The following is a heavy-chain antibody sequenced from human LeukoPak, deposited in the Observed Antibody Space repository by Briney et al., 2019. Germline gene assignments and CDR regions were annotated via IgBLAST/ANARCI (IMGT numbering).Heavy chain of an antibody. D-gene: IGHD2-8*01. V-gene: IGHV1-46*01. CDR2: INPSGGNT. J-gene: IGHJ6*02. Sequence: ASVKVSCKASGYTFTSYYMHWVRQAPGQGLECMGIINPSGGNTSYAQKFQGRVTMTRDTSTSTVYMELSSLRSEDTAVYYCASKMASDYYYGMDVWGQGTTVTVSS. CDR3: ASKMASDYYYGMDV. CDR1: GYTFTSYY.